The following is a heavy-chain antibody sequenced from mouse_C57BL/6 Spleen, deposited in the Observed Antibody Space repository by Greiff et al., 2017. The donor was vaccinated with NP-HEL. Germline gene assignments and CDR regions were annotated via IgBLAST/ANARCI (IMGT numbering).Heavy chain of an antibody. J-gene: IGHJ4*01. CDR2: ISYDGCN. D-gene: IGHD1-1*02. CDR3: AREDYGGGYYAMDY. CDR1: GYSITSGYY. Sequence: EVQLQQSGPGLVKPSQSLSLTCSATGYSITSGYYRNWNRQLPGDQLEWMGYISYDGCNNYNPSLKNRTSITRDTSNNPFFLKLSSLTAEDAATYYCAREDYGGGYYAMDYWGQGTSVTVSS. V-gene: IGHV3-6*01.